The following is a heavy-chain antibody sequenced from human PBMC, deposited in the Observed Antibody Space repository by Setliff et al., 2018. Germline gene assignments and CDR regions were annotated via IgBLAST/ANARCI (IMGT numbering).Heavy chain of an antibody. Sequence: SETLSLTCTVSGGSIINSYYWSWIRQPAGKGLEWIGRISTSGNTNYNPSLKSRVTVSLNTSKNQFSLKLTSMTAADTAVYYCARDQWVRSPPLYFSYSMDVWGQGTTVTVSS. D-gene: IGHD5-12*01. V-gene: IGHV4-4*07. J-gene: IGHJ6*02. CDR1: GGSIINSYY. CDR2: ISTSGNT. CDR3: ARDQWVRSPPLYFSYSMDV.